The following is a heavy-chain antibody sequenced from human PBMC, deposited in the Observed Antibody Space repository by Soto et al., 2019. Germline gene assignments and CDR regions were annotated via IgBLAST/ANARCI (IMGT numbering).Heavy chain of an antibody. CDR3: ARAGSSSWHKWFDP. Sequence: PSHTLSLTCTVSGGSISSYYWSWIRQPPGKGLEWIGYIYYSGSTNYNPSLKSRVTISVDTSKNQFSLKLSSVTAADTAVYYCARAGSSSWHKWFDPWGQGTLVTVS. CDR1: GGSISSYY. V-gene: IGHV4-59*07. CDR2: IYYSGST. D-gene: IGHD6-13*01. J-gene: IGHJ5*02.